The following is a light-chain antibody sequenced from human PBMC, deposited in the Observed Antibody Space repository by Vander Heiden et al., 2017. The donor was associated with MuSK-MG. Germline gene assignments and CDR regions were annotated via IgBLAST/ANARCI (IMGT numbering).Light chain of an antibody. V-gene: IGKV4-1*01. CDR3: LENDGNPPWT. CDR2: RAR. J-gene: IGKJ1*01. Sequence: DIVMAHCQDSLTVSLGEMATINGKSSQSGLYSPNHKHYIDWKKNTAGQPPKLLIYRARTLEGADQERFSGNGYGIVFTLTIGSRPAEHVAVHYCLENDGNPPWTFGQGTKVEIK. CDR1: QSGLYSPNHKHY.